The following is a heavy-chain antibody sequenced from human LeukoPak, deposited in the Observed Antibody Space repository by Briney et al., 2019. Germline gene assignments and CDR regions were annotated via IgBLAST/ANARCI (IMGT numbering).Heavy chain of an antibody. D-gene: IGHD3-22*01. CDR2: INHSGST. CDR3: ASLTYYYDSSGPDSFDY. V-gene: IGHV4-34*01. J-gene: IGHJ4*02. Sequence: SETLSLTCAVYGGSFSGYYWSWIRQPPGKGLEWIGEINHSGSTNYNPSLKSRVTISVDTSKNQFSLKLSSVTAADTAVYYCASLTYYYDSSGPDSFDYWGQGTLVTVSS. CDR1: GGSFSGYY.